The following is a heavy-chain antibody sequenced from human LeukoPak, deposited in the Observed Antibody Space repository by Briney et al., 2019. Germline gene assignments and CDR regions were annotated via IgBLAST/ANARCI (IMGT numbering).Heavy chain of an antibody. V-gene: IGHV4-39*01. Sequence: NPSETLSLTCTVSGGSFSSSSYYWGWIRQPPGKGLEWIGSIYYSGSTYYNPSLKSRVTISVDTSKNQFSLKLSSVTAADTAVYYCAGPDYSYFDYWGQGTLVTVSS. J-gene: IGHJ4*02. CDR3: AGPDYSYFDY. CDR1: GGSFSSSSYY. D-gene: IGHD4-11*01. CDR2: IYYSGST.